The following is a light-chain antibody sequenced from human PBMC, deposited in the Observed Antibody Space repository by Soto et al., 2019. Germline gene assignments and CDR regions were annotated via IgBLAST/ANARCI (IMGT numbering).Light chain of an antibody. J-gene: IGKJ4*01. CDR1: HSVSSY. CDR2: DAS. V-gene: IGKV3-11*01. Sequence: EIVLTDSRAALALSPWERATLSCRASHSVSSYLAWYQQKPGQAPRLLIYDASNRATGIPARFSGSGPGTDFTLTIRSLEPEDFGVYYCQQSRKWILTLGGGNKXDI. CDR3: QQSRKWILT.